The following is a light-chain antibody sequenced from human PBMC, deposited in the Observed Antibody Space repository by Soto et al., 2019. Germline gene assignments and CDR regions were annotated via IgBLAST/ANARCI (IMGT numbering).Light chain of an antibody. J-gene: IGKJ1*01. CDR2: KAS. Sequence: DIQLTQSPSTLSASIGDRAIITCRATDSVGTWLAWYQQKPGKAPKALIYKASILESGVPSRFSGSGSETEFTLNISSLQPDEFESYYCQQYNAYWTVGQGTKVVIK. V-gene: IGKV1-5*03. CDR3: QQYNAYWT. CDR1: DSVGTW.